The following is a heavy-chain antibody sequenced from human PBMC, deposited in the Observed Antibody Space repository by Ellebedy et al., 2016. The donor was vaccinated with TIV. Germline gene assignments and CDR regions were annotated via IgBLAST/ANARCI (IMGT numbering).Heavy chain of an antibody. CDR3: AKGYKYGSGSHSIIDY. V-gene: IGHV3-74*01. Sequence: GESLKISCAASGFTFGSYWMHWVRQAPGKGLVWVSRINSDGSSTTYADSVKGRFTISRDNSKNTLFLQMNSLRAEDTAVYYCAKGYKYGSGSHSIIDYWGQGTLVTVSS. J-gene: IGHJ4*02. D-gene: IGHD3-10*01. CDR1: GFTFGSYW. CDR2: INSDGSST.